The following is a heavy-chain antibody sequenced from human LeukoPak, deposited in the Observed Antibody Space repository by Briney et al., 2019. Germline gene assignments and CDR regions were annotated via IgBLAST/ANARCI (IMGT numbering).Heavy chain of an antibody. Sequence: GGSLRLSCAASGFTFSNYVVSWVRQAPGKGLEWVSTISAGSGSTYYADSVKSRFTISRDNSKNTLYLQMNSLRAEDTAVYYCARDFAYYDFTFDYWGQGTLVTVSS. CDR1: GFTFSNYV. J-gene: IGHJ4*02. CDR2: ISAGSGST. D-gene: IGHD3-3*01. CDR3: ARDFAYYDFTFDY. V-gene: IGHV3-23*01.